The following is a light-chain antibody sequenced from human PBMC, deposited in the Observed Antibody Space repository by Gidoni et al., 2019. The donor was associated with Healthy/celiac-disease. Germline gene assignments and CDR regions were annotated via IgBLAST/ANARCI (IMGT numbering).Light chain of an antibody. CDR2: GSS. CDR3: QQYNNWPVYT. Sequence: EIVMTRSPATLSVSPGERATLSCRARQSVSSNLAWYQQKPGQAPRLLIYGSSTRATGIPARFRGSGSGTEFTLTISSLQSEDFAVYYCQQYNNWPVYTFGQGTKLEIK. V-gene: IGKV3-15*01. J-gene: IGKJ2*01. CDR1: QSVSSN.